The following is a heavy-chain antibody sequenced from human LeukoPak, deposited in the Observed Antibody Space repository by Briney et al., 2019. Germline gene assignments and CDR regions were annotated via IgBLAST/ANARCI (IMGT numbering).Heavy chain of an antibody. Sequence: GGSLRLSCIASGFIFSKYGMHWVRQAPGRGLEWVAFIQYDESNKYYADSIKGRFTLSRDNSKNTLYLQMNSLRPEDTAVYYCTRGGYYDGSGYYPFDSWGQGTLVTVSS. CDR1: GFIFSKYG. CDR2: IQYDESNK. V-gene: IGHV3-30*02. D-gene: IGHD3-22*01. J-gene: IGHJ4*02. CDR3: TRGGYYDGSGYYPFDS.